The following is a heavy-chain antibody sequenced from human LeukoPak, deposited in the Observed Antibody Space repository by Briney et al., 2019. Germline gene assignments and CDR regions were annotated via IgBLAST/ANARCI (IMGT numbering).Heavy chain of an antibody. CDR2: IYYSGST. D-gene: IGHD2-2*01. CDR1: GGPISSYY. V-gene: IGHV4-59*01. J-gene: IGHJ6*03. CDR3: ARYYCSTTTCYYMDV. Sequence: SETLSLTCTVSGGPISSYYWSWIRQPPRKGLEWVGYIYYSGSTNYNPSLKSRVTISVDTSKNQFSLKLSSVTAADTAVYYCARYYCSTTTCYYMDVWGKGTTVTVSS.